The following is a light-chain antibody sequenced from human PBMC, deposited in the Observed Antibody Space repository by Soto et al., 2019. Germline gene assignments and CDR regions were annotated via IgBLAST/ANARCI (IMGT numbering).Light chain of an antibody. CDR1: SSDVGSYNL. Sequence: QSALTQPASVSGSPGQSITISCTGTSSDVGSYNLVSWYQQHPGKAPKLMIYEGSKRPSGVSNRLSGSKSGNTASLTIYGLQAEDEVDYYCCSYAGSSTFVFGTGTKVTAL. V-gene: IGLV2-23*01. CDR3: CSYAGSSTFV. J-gene: IGLJ1*01. CDR2: EGS.